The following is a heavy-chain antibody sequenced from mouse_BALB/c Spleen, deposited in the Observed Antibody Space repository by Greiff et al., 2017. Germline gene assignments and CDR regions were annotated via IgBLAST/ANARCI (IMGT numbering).Heavy chain of an antibody. Sequence: EVKLMESGGGLVKPGGSLKLSCAASGFTFSSYAMSWVRQTPEKRLEWDATISSGGSYTYYPDSVKGRFTISRDNAKNTLYLQMSSLRSEDTAMYYCARGERYDQGVDYWGQGTSVTVSS. V-gene: IGHV5-9-3*01. CDR2: ISSGGSYT. CDR3: ARGERYDQGVDY. D-gene: IGHD2-14*01. CDR1: GFTFSSYA. J-gene: IGHJ4*01.